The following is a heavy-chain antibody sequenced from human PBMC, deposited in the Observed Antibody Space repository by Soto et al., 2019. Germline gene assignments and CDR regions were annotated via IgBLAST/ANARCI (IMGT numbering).Heavy chain of an antibody. Sequence: GGSLRLSCAASGFTFRSHGMHWVRQAPGKGLEWVAVIWYDGSNAYYADSVKGRVTISRDNSKNTLSLQMNSLRAEDTAIYYCARDRSSTYFDYWGQGTQVTVSS. CDR3: ARDRSSTYFDY. V-gene: IGHV3-33*01. D-gene: IGHD6-19*01. J-gene: IGHJ4*02. CDR1: GFTFRSHG. CDR2: IWYDGSNA.